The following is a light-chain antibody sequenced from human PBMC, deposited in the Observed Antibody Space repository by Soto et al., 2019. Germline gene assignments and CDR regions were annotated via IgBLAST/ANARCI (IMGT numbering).Light chain of an antibody. CDR2: LGS. CDR1: QSLLHSNGYNY. V-gene: IGKV2-28*01. Sequence: DILNTQSPLSLPFTPADPASISCMSSQSLLHSNGYNYLDWYLQKPGQSPQLLIYLGSNRASGVPDRFSGSGSGTDFTLKISRVEAEDVGVYYCMQALQTPWTFGQGTKVDIK. CDR3: MQALQTPWT. J-gene: IGKJ1*01.